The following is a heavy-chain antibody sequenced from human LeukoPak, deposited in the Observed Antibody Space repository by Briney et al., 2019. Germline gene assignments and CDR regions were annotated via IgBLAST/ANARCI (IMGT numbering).Heavy chain of an antibody. J-gene: IGHJ6*02. CDR1: GGSISSSNW. V-gene: IGHV4-4*02. Sequence: SETLSLTCAVSGGSISSSNWWSWVRQPPGKGLEWIGEIYHSGSTNYNPSLKSRVTISVDTSKNQFSLKLSSVTAADTAVYYCARGGYYDSSGYRLYYYGMDVWGQGTTVTVSS. CDR2: IYHSGST. CDR3: ARGGYYDSSGYRLYYYGMDV. D-gene: IGHD3-22*01.